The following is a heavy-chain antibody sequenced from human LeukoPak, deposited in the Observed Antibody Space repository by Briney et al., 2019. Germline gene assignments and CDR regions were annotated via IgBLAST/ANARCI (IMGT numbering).Heavy chain of an antibody. Sequence: SETLSLTCTVSGGSISSSSYYWGWIRQPPGKGLEWIGSIYYSGSTYYNPSLKSRVTISVDTSKNQFSLKLSSVTAADTAVYYCARPYDILTGYHYWGQGTLVTVSS. CDR3: ARPYDILTGYHY. CDR1: GGSISSSSYY. CDR2: IYYSGST. V-gene: IGHV4-39*01. J-gene: IGHJ4*02. D-gene: IGHD3-9*01.